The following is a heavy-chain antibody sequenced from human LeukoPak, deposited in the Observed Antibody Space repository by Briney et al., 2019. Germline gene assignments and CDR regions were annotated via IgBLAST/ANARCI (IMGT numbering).Heavy chain of an antibody. CDR2: INPDSGGT. V-gene: IGHV1-2*02. J-gene: IGHJ4*02. D-gene: IGHD3-3*01. Sequence: ASVKVSCKASGYTFTGYYIHWVRQAPGQGLEWMGWINPDSGGTNYAQKFQGRVTVTRVTSISTAYMELSRLRSDDTAVYYCARVPRVTVFGVVRRGQDYFDYWGQGTLVTVSS. CDR3: ARVPRVTVFGVVRRGQDYFDY. CDR1: GYTFTGYY.